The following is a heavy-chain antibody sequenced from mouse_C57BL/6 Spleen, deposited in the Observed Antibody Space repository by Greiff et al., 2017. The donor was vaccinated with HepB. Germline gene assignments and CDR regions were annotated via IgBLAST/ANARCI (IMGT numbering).Heavy chain of an antibody. CDR2: INPNYGTT. CDR1: GYSFTDYN. D-gene: IGHD2-3*01. V-gene: IGHV1-39*01. CDR3: ARLIYDGQEDYFDY. J-gene: IGHJ2*01. Sequence: ESGPELVKPGASVKISCKASGYSFTDYNMNWVKQSNGKSLEWIGVINPNYGTTSYNQKFKGKATLTVDQSSSTAYMQLNSLTSEDSAVYYCARLIYDGQEDYFDYWGQGTTLTVSS.